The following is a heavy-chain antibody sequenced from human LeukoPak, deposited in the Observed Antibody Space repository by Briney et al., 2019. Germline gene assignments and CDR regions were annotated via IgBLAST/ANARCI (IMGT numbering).Heavy chain of an antibody. CDR2: ISGGGGDT. Sequence: GESLRLSCAASAFSFSNYAMSWVRQAPGKGLEWVSAISGGGGDTYYADSVKGRFTISRENSKNTLYLQMNSLKAEDSAVYYCAKELIIVVVATTSRPFDYWGQGTPVTVSS. J-gene: IGHJ4*02. V-gene: IGHV3-23*01. D-gene: IGHD2-15*01. CDR1: AFSFSNYA. CDR3: AKELIIVVVATTSRPFDY.